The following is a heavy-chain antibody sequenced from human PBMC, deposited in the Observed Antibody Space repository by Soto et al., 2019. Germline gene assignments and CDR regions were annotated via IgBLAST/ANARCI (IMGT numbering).Heavy chain of an antibody. CDR1: GFTFSSYS. V-gene: IGHV3-21*01. D-gene: IGHD3-22*01. CDR2: ISSSSSYI. Sequence: GGSLRLSCAASGFTFSSYSMNWVRQAPGKGLEWVSSISSSSSYIYYADSVKGRFTISRDNAKNSLYLQMNSLRAEDTAVYYCARESPYYYDSSGYYYLDYWGQGTLVIVSS. J-gene: IGHJ4*02. CDR3: ARESPYYYDSSGYYYLDY.